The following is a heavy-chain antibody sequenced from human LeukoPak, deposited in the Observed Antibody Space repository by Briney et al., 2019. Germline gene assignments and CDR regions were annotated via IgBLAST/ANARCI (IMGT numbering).Heavy chain of an antibody. CDR3: AKDLYYDFWSGHDY. V-gene: IGHV3-30*02. J-gene: IGHJ4*02. CDR1: GFTFSSYG. Sequence: PGGSLRLSCAASGFTFSSYGMHWVRQAPGKGLEWVAFIRYDGSNKYYADSVKGRFTISRDNSKNTLYLQMNSLRAEDTAVYYCAKDLYYDFWSGHDYWGQGTLVTVSS. D-gene: IGHD3-3*01. CDR2: IRYDGSNK.